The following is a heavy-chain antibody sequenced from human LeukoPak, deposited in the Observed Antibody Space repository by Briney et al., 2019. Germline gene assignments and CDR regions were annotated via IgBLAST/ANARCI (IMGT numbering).Heavy chain of an antibody. J-gene: IGHJ4*02. CDR1: GYTFTSYV. Sequence: ASVKVSCNASGYTFTSYVMHWVRQAPGQGLEWMGWINAGNGNTKHSQKVQGRVTITRDTSASTAYMELSSLKSEDTAVYYCARDSFGTSRPSDYWGQGTLVTVSS. D-gene: IGHD2-2*01. CDR2: INAGNGNT. V-gene: IGHV1-3*01. CDR3: ARDSFGTSRPSDY.